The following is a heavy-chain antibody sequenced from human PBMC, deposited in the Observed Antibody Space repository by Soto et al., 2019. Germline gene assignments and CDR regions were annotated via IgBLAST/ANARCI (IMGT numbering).Heavy chain of an antibody. CDR2: ISYDGSNK. Sequence: GGSLRLSCAASGFTFSSYGMHWVRQAPGKGLEWVAVISYDGSNKYYADSVKGRFTISRDNSKNTLYLQMNSLRAEDTAVYYCAKLVWTPENNWFDPWGQGTLVTVSS. J-gene: IGHJ5*02. D-gene: IGHD1-1*01. V-gene: IGHV3-30*18. CDR1: GFTFSSYG. CDR3: AKLVWTPENNWFDP.